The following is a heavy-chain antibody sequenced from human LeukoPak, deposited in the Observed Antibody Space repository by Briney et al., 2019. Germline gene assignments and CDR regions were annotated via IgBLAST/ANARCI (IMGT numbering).Heavy chain of an antibody. J-gene: IGHJ3*02. CDR1: GFTVSSNY. V-gene: IGHV3-53*01. CDR2: IYSGGST. Sequence: GGSLRLSCAASGFTVSSNYMSWVRQAPGKGLEWVSVIYSGGSTYYADSVKGRFTISRDNSKNTLYLQMNSLRAEDTAVYYYARDILSQGPDAFDIWGQGTMVTVSS. CDR3: ARDILSQGPDAFDI. D-gene: IGHD2/OR15-2a*01.